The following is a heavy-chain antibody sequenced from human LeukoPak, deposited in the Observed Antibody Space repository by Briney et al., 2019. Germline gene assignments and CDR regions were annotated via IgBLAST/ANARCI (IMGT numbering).Heavy chain of an antibody. D-gene: IGHD6-19*01. CDR1: GDNVSSNSAA. CDR3: ARDPYTSGRFDY. Sequence: SQTLSLTCAISGDNVSSNSAAWNWIRQSPSRGLEWLGRTCYGSKWYNDYAVSVKSRITINPDTSKNQFSLQLNSVTPEDTAVYFCARDPYTSGRFDYWGQGILVTVSS. J-gene: IGHJ4*02. CDR2: TCYGSKWYN. V-gene: IGHV6-1*01.